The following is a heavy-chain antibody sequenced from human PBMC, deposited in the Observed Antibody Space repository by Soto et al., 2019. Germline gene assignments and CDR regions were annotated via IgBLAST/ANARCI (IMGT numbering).Heavy chain of an antibody. D-gene: IGHD6-19*01. CDR1: GGSISSYY. V-gene: IGHV4-59*12. Sequence: SETLSLTCTVSGGSISSYYWSWIRQPPGKGLEWIGYIYYSGSTNYNPSLKSRVTISVDTSKNQLSLKMTSLTAADTAIYYCARDAAVPGESHRFDYWGQGSLVTVSS. CDR3: ARDAAVPGESHRFDY. J-gene: IGHJ4*02. CDR2: IYYSGST.